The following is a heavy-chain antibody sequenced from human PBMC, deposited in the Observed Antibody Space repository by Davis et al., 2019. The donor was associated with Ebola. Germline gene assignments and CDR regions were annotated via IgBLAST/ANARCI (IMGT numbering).Heavy chain of an antibody. V-gene: IGHV6-1*01. Sequence: LRLSCAISGDSVSSNSAAWNWIRQSPPRGLEWLGRTYYRSKWYNDYAVSVKSRITINPDTSKNQFSLQLTSVTPEDTAVYYCARVDIVATRSFDYWGQGTLVTVSS. CDR3: ARVDIVATRSFDY. CDR2: TYYRSKWYN. CDR1: GDSVSSNSAA. J-gene: IGHJ4*02. D-gene: IGHD5-12*01.